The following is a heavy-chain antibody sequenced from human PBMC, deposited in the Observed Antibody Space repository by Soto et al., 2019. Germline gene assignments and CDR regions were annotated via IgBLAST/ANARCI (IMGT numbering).Heavy chain of an antibody. J-gene: IGHJ6*02. Sequence: SETLSLTCTVSGSSISSGGYYWSSIRQHPGKGLERIGYIYYSGSTYYNPSLKCRVTISVDTSKNHFSLKLSSVIAADTAVYYCARDFTDSSGPTLGMGVWGQGTTVT. V-gene: IGHV4-31*03. CDR3: ARDFTDSSGPTLGMGV. CDR2: IYYSGST. D-gene: IGHD6-19*01. CDR1: GSSISSGGYY.